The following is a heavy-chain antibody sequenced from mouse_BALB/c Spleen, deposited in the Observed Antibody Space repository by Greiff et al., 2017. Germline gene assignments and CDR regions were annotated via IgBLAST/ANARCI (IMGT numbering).Heavy chain of an antibody. CDR3: ARSADAMDY. Sequence: EVKLMESGPGLVKPSQSLSLTCTVTGYSITSDYAWNWIRQFPGNKLEWMGYISYSGSTSYNPSLKSRISITRDTSKNQFFLQLNSVTTEDTATYYCARSADAMDYWGQGTSVTVSS. V-gene: IGHV3-2*02. CDR2: ISYSGST. J-gene: IGHJ4*01. CDR1: GYSITSDYA.